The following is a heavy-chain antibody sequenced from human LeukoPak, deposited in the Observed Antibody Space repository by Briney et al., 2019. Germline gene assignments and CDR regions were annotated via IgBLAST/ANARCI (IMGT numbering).Heavy chain of an antibody. Sequence: PGESLRLSCAASGFTFSKYWMLWVRHAPGKGLESVSRINTDGTVATYADSVKGRFTVSRDNADNTMFLQMNSVRDEDTAVYYCATKQWLAPPPDSWGQGTPVTVSS. V-gene: IGHV3-74*01. CDR3: ATKQWLAPPPDS. CDR2: INTDGTVA. D-gene: IGHD6-19*01. J-gene: IGHJ4*02. CDR1: GFTFSKYW.